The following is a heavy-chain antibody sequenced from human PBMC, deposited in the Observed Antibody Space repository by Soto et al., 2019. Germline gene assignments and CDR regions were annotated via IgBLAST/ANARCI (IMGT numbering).Heavy chain of an antibody. CDR1: GFFFSSYT. D-gene: IGHD6-19*01. Sequence: EVQLLESGGGLVQPGGSLRRSWVGSGFFFSSYTMTWVRQAPGKGLEWVSSFSATSENTYYADSVRGRFTISRDNSKNTLFLQMNSLTAEDTAMYYCAKARDQQWVRLPFDYWGQGILVIVSS. J-gene: IGHJ4*02. CDR3: AKARDQQWVRLPFDY. CDR2: FSATSENT. V-gene: IGHV3-23*01.